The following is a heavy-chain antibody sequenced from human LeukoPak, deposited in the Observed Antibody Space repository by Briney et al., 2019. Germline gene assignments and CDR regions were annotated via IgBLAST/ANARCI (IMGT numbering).Heavy chain of an antibody. CDR1: GYTLTELS. CDR2: FDPEDGET. J-gene: IGHJ5*02. CDR3: ATASRYNWNDVGTWFDP. Sequence: ASVKVSCRVSGYTLTELSMHWVRQAPGKGLEWMGGFDPEDGETIYAQKFQGRVTMTEDTSTDTAYMELSSLRSEDTAVYYCATASRYNWNDVGTWFDPWGQGTLVTVSS. V-gene: IGHV1-24*01. D-gene: IGHD1-1*01.